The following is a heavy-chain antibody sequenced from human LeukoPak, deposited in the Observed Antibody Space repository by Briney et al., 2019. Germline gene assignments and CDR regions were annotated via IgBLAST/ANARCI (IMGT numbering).Heavy chain of an antibody. V-gene: IGHV4-59*08. J-gene: IGHJ4*02. CDR2: IYYSGST. Sequence: SETLSLTCTVSGGSISSYYWSWIRQPPGKGLEWIGYIYYSGSTNYNPSLKSRVTIPVDTSKNQFSLKLSSVTAADTAVYYCARHPNWGSYYFDYWGQGTLVTVSS. D-gene: IGHD7-27*01. CDR3: ARHPNWGSYYFDY. CDR1: GGSISSYY.